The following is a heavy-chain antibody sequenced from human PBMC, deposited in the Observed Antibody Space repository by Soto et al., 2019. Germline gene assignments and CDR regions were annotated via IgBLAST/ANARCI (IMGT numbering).Heavy chain of an antibody. CDR1: GFTVSSNY. J-gene: IGHJ4*02. CDR3: ARLGSGLVAQGLGYFDY. D-gene: IGHD7-27*01. Sequence: EVQLVESGGGLVQPGGSLRLSCAASGFTVSSNYMSWVRQAPGKGLEWVSVIYGGGSTYYADSVKGRFTISRHNSKNTLYLQMNSLRAEDTAVYYCARLGSGLVAQGLGYFDYWGQGTLVTVSS. V-gene: IGHV3-53*04. CDR2: IYGGGST.